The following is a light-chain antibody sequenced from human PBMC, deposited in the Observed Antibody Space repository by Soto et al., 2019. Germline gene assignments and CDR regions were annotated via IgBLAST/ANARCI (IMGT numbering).Light chain of an antibody. CDR1: QSVSTN. CDR3: QQYYNWPPLT. CDR2: GAS. J-gene: IGKJ4*01. V-gene: IGKV3-15*01. Sequence: ERVMTQSPATLSVSPGECATLSCRASQSVSTNLAWYQQKPGQAPRLLIYGASTRATGIPARFSGSGSGTEFTLTISSLQSEDFAVYYCQQYYNWPPLTFGGGTKVEIK.